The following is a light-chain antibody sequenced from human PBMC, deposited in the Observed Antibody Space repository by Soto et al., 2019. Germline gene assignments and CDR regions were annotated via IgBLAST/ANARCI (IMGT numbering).Light chain of an antibody. CDR2: EVI. V-gene: IGLV2-8*01. Sequence: LTQAASASGYLGQSVTISCTGASSDVGGYNYVSWYQQHPGKTPKLLISEVIKRPSGVPDRFSGSKYGNTASLTISGLQAEDEADYYCSSYAGSNSLVFGTGTKVTV. J-gene: IGLJ1*01. CDR1: SSDVGGYNY. CDR3: SSYAGSNSLV.